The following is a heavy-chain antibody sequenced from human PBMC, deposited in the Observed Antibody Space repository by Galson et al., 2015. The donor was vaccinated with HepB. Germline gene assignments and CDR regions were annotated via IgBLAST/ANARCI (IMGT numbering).Heavy chain of an antibody. J-gene: IGHJ2*01. V-gene: IGHV3-30*04. Sequence: GFTFAKFPMHWVRQAPGRGLEWLTFISFDGRDAYYADSVKGRFTVSRDNSQNMLYLQMDNLRIEDSAVYFCARHGVNYGDYVWYSDVWGRGTQVTVSS. D-gene: IGHD4-17*01. CDR1: GFTFAKFP. CDR2: ISFDGRDA. CDR3: ARHGVNYGDYVWYSDV.